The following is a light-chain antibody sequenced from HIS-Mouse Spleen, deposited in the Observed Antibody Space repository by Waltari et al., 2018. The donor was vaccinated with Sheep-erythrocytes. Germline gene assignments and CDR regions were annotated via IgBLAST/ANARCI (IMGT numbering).Light chain of an antibody. V-gene: IGKV1-9*01. CDR1: QGISSY. CDR2: AAS. J-gene: IGKJ3*01. CDR3: QQLNSYEVT. Sequence: DIQLTQSPSFLSASVGDRFTITCRASQGISSYLAWYQQKPGKAPKLLIYAASTLQSGVPSRFSGSGSGTEFTLTISSQQPEDFATYYCQQLNSYEVTFGPGTKVDIK.